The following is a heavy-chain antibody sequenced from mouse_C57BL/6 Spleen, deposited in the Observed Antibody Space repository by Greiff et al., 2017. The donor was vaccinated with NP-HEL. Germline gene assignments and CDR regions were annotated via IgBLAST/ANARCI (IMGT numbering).Heavy chain of an antibody. D-gene: IGHD2-2*01. Sequence: QVQLKESGAELARPGASVKLSCKASGYTFTSYGISWVKQRTGQGLEWIGEIYPRSGNTYYNEKFKGKATLTADKSSSTAYMELRSLTSEDSAVYFCASPGLRRAMDYWGQGTSVTVSS. V-gene: IGHV1-81*01. CDR3: ASPGLRRAMDY. CDR1: GYTFTSYG. CDR2: IYPRSGNT. J-gene: IGHJ4*01.